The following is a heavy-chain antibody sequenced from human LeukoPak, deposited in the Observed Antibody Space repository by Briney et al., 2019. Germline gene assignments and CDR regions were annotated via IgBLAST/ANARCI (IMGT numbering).Heavy chain of an antibody. V-gene: IGHV3-21*04. CDR3: ARRRRKIRGAAYYYYYMDV. Sequence: GGSLRLSCIASGFTLSRYIMNWVRQAPGKGLEWVASISNDSRYIYYSDPVKGRFTISRDNAENTVYLQTNSLRVEDTALYHCARRRRKIRGAAYYYYYMDVWGKGTTVTISS. CDR2: ISNDSRYI. D-gene: IGHD3-10*01. J-gene: IGHJ6*03. CDR1: GFTLSRYI.